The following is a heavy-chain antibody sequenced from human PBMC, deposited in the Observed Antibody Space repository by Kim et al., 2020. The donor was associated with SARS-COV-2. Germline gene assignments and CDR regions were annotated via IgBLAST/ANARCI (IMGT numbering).Heavy chain of an antibody. V-gene: IGHV1-69*13. D-gene: IGHD1-26*01. Sequence: SVKVSCKASGGTFSSYAISWVRQAPGQGLEWMGGIIPIFGTANYAQKFQGRVTITADESTSTAYMELSSLRSEDTAVYYCASPSGSPTYFDIWGQGTMVTVSS. CDR2: IIPIFGTA. J-gene: IGHJ3*02. CDR1: GGTFSSYA. CDR3: ASPSGSPTYFDI.